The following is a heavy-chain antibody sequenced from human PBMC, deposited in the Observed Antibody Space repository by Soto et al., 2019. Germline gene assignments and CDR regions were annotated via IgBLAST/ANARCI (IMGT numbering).Heavy chain of an antibody. V-gene: IGHV1-69*13. D-gene: IGHD1-1*01. J-gene: IGHJ4*02. CDR3: ARSAPWVGERSSGYFDY. CDR2: IIPIFGTA. Sequence: SVKVSCKASGGTFSSYAVSWVRQAPGQGLEWMGGIIPIFGTANYAQKFQGRVTITADESTSTAYMELSSLRSEDTAVYYCARSAPWVGERSSGYFDYWGQGTLVTVSS. CDR1: GGTFSSYA.